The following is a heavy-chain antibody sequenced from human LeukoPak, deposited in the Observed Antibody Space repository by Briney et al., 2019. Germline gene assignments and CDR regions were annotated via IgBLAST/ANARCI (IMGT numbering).Heavy chain of an antibody. J-gene: IGHJ4*02. CDR1: GGSFSGYY. Sequence: SETLSLTCAVYGGSFSGYYWSWIRQPPGKGLEWIGEINHSGSTNYNPSLKSRVTMSVDTSKNQFSLKLSSVTAADTAVYYCARLILTPRTYYFDFWGQGTLVTVSS. CDR2: INHSGST. D-gene: IGHD3-9*01. V-gene: IGHV4-34*01. CDR3: ARLILTPRTYYFDF.